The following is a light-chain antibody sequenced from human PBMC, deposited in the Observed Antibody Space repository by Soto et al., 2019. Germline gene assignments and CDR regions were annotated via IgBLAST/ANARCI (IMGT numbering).Light chain of an antibody. Sequence: QSVLTQPPSASGTPGQRVTISCSGISSNIGSNPVNWFQQLPGSAPKLLIYSHNQRPSGVPDRFSGSKSGTSASLAISGLQSEEEAAYDCGAWDDRLNGYVFGNGTKLTVL. V-gene: IGLV1-44*01. J-gene: IGLJ1*01. CDR1: SSNIGSNP. CDR2: SHN. CDR3: GAWDDRLNGYV.